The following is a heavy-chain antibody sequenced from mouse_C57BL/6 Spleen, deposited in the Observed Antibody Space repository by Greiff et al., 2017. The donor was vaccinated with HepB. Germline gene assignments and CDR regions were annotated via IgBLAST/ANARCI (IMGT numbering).Heavy chain of an antibody. Sequence: QVQLQQPGAELVKPGASVKMSCKASGYTFTSYWITWVKQRPGQGLEWIGDIYPGSGSTNYNEKFKSKATLTVDTSSSTAYMQLSSLTSEDAAVYYCAIFYYGSSSDYWGQGTTLTVSS. CDR2: IYPGSGST. CDR1: GYTFTSYW. D-gene: IGHD1-1*01. CDR3: AIFYYGSSSDY. V-gene: IGHV1-55*01. J-gene: IGHJ2*01.